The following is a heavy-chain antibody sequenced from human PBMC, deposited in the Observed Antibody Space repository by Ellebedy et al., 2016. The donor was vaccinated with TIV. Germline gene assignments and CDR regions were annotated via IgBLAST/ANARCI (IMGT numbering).Heavy chain of an antibody. J-gene: IGHJ4*02. CDR1: GFTFSSYS. Sequence: GGSLRLXXAASGFTFSSYSMNWVRQAPGKGPEWVSSISSDNNYIYYTDSVKGRFTISRDNAKNSLYLQMNSLRAEDTAVYYCATYPVSYYLDGPFDYWGQGTLVTVPS. V-gene: IGHV3-21*01. CDR3: ATYPVSYYLDGPFDY. CDR2: ISSDNNYI. D-gene: IGHD3-10*01.